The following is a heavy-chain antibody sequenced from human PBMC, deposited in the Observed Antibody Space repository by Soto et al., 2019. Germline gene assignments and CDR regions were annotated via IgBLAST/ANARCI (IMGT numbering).Heavy chain of an antibody. V-gene: IGHV3-23*01. Sequence: EVQLLESGGGLVQPGGSLRLSCGASGFTFSSCAMRWVRQAPVKGLEWVSAISGSGGSTYYADSVKGRFTISRDNSKNTLYLQMNSLRAEDTAVYYCARWGSGSYYDYWGQGTLVTVSS. D-gene: IGHD1-26*01. CDR2: ISGSGGST. J-gene: IGHJ4*02. CDR1: GFTFSSCA. CDR3: ARWGSGSYYDY.